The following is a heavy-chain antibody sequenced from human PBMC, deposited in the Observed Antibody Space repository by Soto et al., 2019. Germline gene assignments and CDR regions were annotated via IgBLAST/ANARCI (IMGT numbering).Heavy chain of an antibody. CDR3: TTQRPADGIYHFDY. V-gene: IGHV3-15*07. CDR1: GFTFSHAW. CDR2: IKTKTDGGTI. Sequence: GGSLRLSCAASGFTFSHAWMNWVRRAPGKGLEWVGRIKTKTDGGTIDYAAPVKGRFSISRDDSKDTLHLQMNSLKTEDTAVYYCTTQRPADGIYHFDYWARGTLVTVSS. J-gene: IGHJ4*02. D-gene: IGHD6-13*01.